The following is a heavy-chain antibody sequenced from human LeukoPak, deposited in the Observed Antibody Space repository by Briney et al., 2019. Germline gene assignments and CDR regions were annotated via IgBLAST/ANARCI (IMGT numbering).Heavy chain of an antibody. V-gene: IGHV4-39*01. CDR2: VYYSGET. CDR3: AKTGYGGNPFDS. Sequence: SETLSLTCTVSGASISSSSYSWGWICQPPGKGLEWIGGVYYSGETHYNPSLKSRVTISVDVSKNQFSLKLSSVTAADTAVYYCAKTGYGGNPFDSWGQGTQVTVSS. CDR1: GASISSSSYS. J-gene: IGHJ4*02. D-gene: IGHD4-23*01.